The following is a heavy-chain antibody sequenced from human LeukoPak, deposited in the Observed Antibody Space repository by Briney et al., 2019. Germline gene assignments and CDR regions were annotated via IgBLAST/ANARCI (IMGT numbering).Heavy chain of an antibody. CDR1: GDSINNYY. J-gene: IGHJ3*02. CDR2: THYSGNT. V-gene: IGHV4-59*08. D-gene: IGHD3-10*01. Sequence: SETLSLTCSVSGDSINNYYWNWIRQPPGKPLEWIGYTHYSGNTNYNPSLKSRVTTLVDMSKNQFSLKLSSVTAADTAVYYCARWGETVWAFDIWGHGTMVTVSS. CDR3: ARWGETVWAFDI.